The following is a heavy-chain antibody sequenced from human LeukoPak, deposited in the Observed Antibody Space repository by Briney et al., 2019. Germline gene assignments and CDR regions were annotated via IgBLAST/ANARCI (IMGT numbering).Heavy chain of an antibody. J-gene: IGHJ4*02. D-gene: IGHD3-22*01. CDR2: IRSKPFGGTT. Sequence: GGSLRLSCTTSGFTFGDYAMSWVRQAPGKGLEWVGFIRSKPFGGTTEYAASVKGRFTISRDDSKGIVYLQMNSLKAEDTAVYYCTRDAPWSNYESRGYFFDYWGQGTLLTVSS. V-gene: IGHV3-49*04. CDR3: TRDAPWSNYESRGYFFDY. CDR1: GFTFGDYA.